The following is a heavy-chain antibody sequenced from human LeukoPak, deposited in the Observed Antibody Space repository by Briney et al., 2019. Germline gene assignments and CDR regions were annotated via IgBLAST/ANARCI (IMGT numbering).Heavy chain of an antibody. Sequence: GASVKVSCKASGGTFSSYAISWVRQAPGQGLEWMGRIIPILGMANYAQKFQGRVTITADKSTSTAYMELSSLRSEDTAVYYCARDGHIVVVTRDDAFDIWGQGTMVTVSS. CDR2: IIPILGMA. CDR3: ARDGHIVVVTRDDAFDI. V-gene: IGHV1-69*04. D-gene: IGHD2-21*02. CDR1: GGTFSSYA. J-gene: IGHJ3*02.